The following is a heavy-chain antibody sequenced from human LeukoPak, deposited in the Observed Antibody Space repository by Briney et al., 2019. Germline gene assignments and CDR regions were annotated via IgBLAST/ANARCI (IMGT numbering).Heavy chain of an antibody. CDR3: ARGHWEGSGSYYHDQDS. D-gene: IGHD3-10*01. Sequence: GASVKVSCKASGYTFTTYGITWVRQAPGQGLEWMGWISAYNGNTNNAQKLQGRVTMTTDTSTSTAYMELRSLRSDDTAVYYCARGHWEGSGSYYHDQDSWGQGTLVTVSS. CDR1: GYTFTTYG. CDR2: ISAYNGNT. J-gene: IGHJ4*02. V-gene: IGHV1-18*01.